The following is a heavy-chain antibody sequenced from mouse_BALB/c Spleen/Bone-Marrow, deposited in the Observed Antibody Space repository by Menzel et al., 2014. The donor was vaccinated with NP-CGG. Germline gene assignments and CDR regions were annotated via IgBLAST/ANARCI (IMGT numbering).Heavy chain of an antibody. CDR3: AREGLRRRAAMDY. CDR2: ISSGGSYT. CDR1: GFTFSSYA. D-gene: IGHD2-4*01. J-gene: IGHJ4*01. Sequence: EVQVVESGGGLVKPGGSLKLSCAASGFTFSSYAMSWVRQSPEKRLEWAAEISSGGSYTYYPDTVTGRFTISRDNAKNTLYLEMSSLRSEDTAMYYCAREGLRRRAAMDYWGQGTSVTVSS. V-gene: IGHV5-9-4*01.